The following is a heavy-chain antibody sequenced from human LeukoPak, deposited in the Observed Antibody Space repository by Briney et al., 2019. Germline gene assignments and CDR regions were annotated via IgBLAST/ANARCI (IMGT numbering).Heavy chain of an antibody. J-gene: IGHJ4*02. CDR2: FDPEDGET. Sequence: ASVKVSCKVSGYTLTELSMHWVRQAPGKGLEWMGGFDPEDGETIYVQKFQGRVTMTEDTSTDTAYMELSSLRSEDTAVYYCATGSGVLRFLEWLFDYWGQGTLVTVSS. CDR1: GYTLTELS. D-gene: IGHD3-3*01. V-gene: IGHV1-24*01. CDR3: ATGSGVLRFLEWLFDY.